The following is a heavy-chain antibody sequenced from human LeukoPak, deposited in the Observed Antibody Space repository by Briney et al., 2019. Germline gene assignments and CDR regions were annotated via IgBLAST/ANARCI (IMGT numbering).Heavy chain of an antibody. CDR3: ARAWSRRDYYYYMDV. CDR1: GYTFTIYG. V-gene: IGHV1-18*01. D-gene: IGHD3-3*01. CDR2: ISGYNGNT. J-gene: IGHJ6*03. Sequence: GASVKVSCKASGYTFTIYGITWVRQAPGQGLEWMGWISGYNGNTKYAQKLQGRVTMTTDTSTSTAYMEVRSLRSDDTAVYYCARAWSRRDYYYYMDVWGKGTTVTVSS.